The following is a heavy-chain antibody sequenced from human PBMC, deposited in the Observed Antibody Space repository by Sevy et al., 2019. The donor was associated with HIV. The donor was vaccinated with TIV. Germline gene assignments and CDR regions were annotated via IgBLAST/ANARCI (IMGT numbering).Heavy chain of an antibody. CDR1: GFTFDTYW. CDR3: ARRYLDL. Sequence: GGSLRLSCVASGFTFDTYWMQWVRQAPGQGLEWVANIRQDGNEIYYADSVKGRFTISRDNAKESVYLQMSKLRVEDTGIYYCARRYLDLWGQGTLVTVSS. V-gene: IGHV3-7*01. CDR2: IRQDGNEI. J-gene: IGHJ4*02.